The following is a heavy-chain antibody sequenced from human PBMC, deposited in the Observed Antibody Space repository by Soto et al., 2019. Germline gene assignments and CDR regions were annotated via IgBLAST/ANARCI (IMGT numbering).Heavy chain of an antibody. CDR3: ARPTFGYDIYTGGMDV. CDR1: EGHVISSRHY. CDR2: IHYSVGT. Sequence: SEPHSLSCTVAEGHVISSRHYWGWVRQPPGKGLEWIGSIHYSVGTHYNPSLKSRVSISLDTSKNQFSLKLNSLTAADTAVYYCARPTFGYDIYTGGMDVWGQGITVTVSS. V-gene: IGHV4-39*01. J-gene: IGHJ6*02. D-gene: IGHD3-9*01.